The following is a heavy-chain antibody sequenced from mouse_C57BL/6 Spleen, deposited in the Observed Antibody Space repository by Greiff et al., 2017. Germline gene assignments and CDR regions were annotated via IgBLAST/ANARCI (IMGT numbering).Heavy chain of an antibody. CDR1: GFTFSSYA. CDR3: ARDKGYDYDYFDD. J-gene: IGHJ2*01. Sequence: EVKLVESGGGLVKPGGSLKLSCAASGFTFSSYAMSWVRQTPEKRLEWVATISDGGSYTYYPDNVKGRFTISRDNAKNNLYLQMSHLKSEDTAMYYCARDKGYDYDYFDDWGQGTTLTVSS. CDR2: ISDGGSYT. D-gene: IGHD2-4*01. V-gene: IGHV5-4*01.